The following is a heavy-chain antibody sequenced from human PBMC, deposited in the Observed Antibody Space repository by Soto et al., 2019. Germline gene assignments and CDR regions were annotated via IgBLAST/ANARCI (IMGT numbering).Heavy chain of an antibody. CDR2: ISGNSDTI. D-gene: IGHD2-15*01. CDR3: AKDVNVVSSGWFDS. V-gene: IGHV3-9*01. CDR1: GFTFDHYA. Sequence: EVQLVESGGSLVQPGRSLRLSCATSGFTFDHYAMHWVRQLPGEGLEWVSTISGNSDTIDYADSVKGRFTIARDNAKRSLYLQMNSLRPDDSGTYYCAKDVNVVSSGWFDSWGQGTLASVTS. J-gene: IGHJ5*01.